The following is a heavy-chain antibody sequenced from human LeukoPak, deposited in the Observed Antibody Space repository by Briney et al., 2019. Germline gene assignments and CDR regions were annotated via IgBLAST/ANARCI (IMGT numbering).Heavy chain of an antibody. CDR3: AKDTFSSYDSSGYILFDY. CDR1: GFTFSSYA. Sequence: PGGSLRLSCAASGFTFSSYAMSWVRQAPGKGREWVSAIGGSGGSTYYADSVKGLFTISRDNSKNTLYLQMNSLRAEDTAVYYCAKDTFSSYDSSGYILFDYWGQGTLVTVSS. CDR2: IGGSGGST. D-gene: IGHD3-22*01. V-gene: IGHV3-23*01. J-gene: IGHJ4*02.